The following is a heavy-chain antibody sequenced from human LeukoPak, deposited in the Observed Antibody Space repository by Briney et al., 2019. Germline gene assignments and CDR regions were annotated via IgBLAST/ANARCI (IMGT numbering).Heavy chain of an antibody. J-gene: IGHJ4*02. Sequence: GGSLRLSCAASGFTFNTYAMSWVRQAPWERLQWVSGISDSGGNTYYADSVKGRFTISRDNSKNTLYLQMNSLRAEDTAVYYCAKSIGMLAVGPFDYWGQGTLVTVSS. CDR1: GFTFNTYA. CDR2: ISDSGGNT. V-gene: IGHV3-23*01. D-gene: IGHD2-8*01. CDR3: AKSIGMLAVGPFDY.